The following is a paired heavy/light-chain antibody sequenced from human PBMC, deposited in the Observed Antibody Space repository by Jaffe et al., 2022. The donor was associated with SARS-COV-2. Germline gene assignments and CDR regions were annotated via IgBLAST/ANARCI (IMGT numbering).Light chain of an antibody. Sequence: QSALTQPASVSGSPGQSITISCTGTSSDIGGYNYVSWYQQHPGKAPKVMIYDVSNRPSGVSNRFSGSKSGNTASLAISGLQAEDEADYFCISYTGSSSFVFGTGTKVTVL. J-gene: IGLJ1*01. CDR2: DVS. CDR3: ISYTGSSSFV. V-gene: IGLV2-14*01. CDR1: SSDIGGYNY.
Heavy chain of an antibody. CDR3: ASDPLGIRALDI. V-gene: IGHV7-4-1*02. Sequence: QVQLVQSGSELKKPGASVKVSCKASGYTLTGYAMNWVRQAPGQGLEWMGWINTNTGNPTYAQGFTGRFVFSLDTSVNTAYLQISSLRAEDTAVYYCASDPLGIRALDIWGQGTMVTVSS. CDR2: INTNTGNP. J-gene: IGHJ3*02. D-gene: IGHD3-16*01. CDR1: GYTLTGYA.